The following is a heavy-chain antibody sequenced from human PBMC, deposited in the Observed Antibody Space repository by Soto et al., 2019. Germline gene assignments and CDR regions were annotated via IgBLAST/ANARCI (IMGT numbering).Heavy chain of an antibody. V-gene: IGHV1-69*13. J-gene: IGHJ5*02. Sequence: LVKVSFNTSGVTGSTHAINCLRHARGQGLEWMGGIIPMFGTTNYAQKFKGRVTISADESTSTAYMELSSLGVEDTAVYYCARGPYRNTYNWFDSWGQGTLVTVSS. CDR3: ARGPYRNTYNWFDS. D-gene: IGHD5-12*01. CDR1: GVTGSTHA. CDR2: IIPMFGTT.